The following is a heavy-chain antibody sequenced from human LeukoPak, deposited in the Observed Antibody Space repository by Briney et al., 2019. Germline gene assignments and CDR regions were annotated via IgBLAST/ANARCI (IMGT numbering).Heavy chain of an antibody. J-gene: IGHJ6*03. CDR3: ARDKLDIVIVPGRESSFYYYYYMDV. Sequence: SETLSLTCAVYGGSFSGYYWSWIRQPAGKGLEWIGRINTSGSTNYNPSLKSRVTMSVDTSKNQFSLKLSSVTAADTAVYYCARDKLDIVIVPGRESSFYYYYYMDVWGKGTTVTISS. V-gene: IGHV4-4*07. CDR1: GGSFSGYY. CDR2: INTSGST. D-gene: IGHD2-2*03.